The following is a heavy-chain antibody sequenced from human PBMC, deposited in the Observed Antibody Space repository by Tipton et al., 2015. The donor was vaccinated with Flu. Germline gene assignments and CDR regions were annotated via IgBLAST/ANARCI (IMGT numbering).Heavy chain of an antibody. V-gene: IGHV4-4*07. CDR3: ARGRLSLPLYHYGMDV. CDR2: IYTSGST. J-gene: IGHJ6*02. D-gene: IGHD2-21*02. Sequence: TLSLTCNVSGGSLSGYYWSWIRQPAGKGLEWIGRIYTSGSTNYNPSLKSRVTVSVDTSKNQFSLKLSSVTAADTAVYYCARGRLSLPLYHYGMDVWGQGTMVTVSS. CDR1: GGSLSGYY.